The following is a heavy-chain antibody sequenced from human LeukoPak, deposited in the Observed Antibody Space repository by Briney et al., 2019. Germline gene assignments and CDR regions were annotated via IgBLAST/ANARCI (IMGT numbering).Heavy chain of an antibody. Sequence: SETLSLTCTVSGGSISSYYWSWIRQPPGKGLEWIGYIYYSGSTNYNPSLKGRVTISVDTSKNQFSLKLSSVTAADTAVYYCARQRYYYDSSDFDYWGQGTLVTVSS. J-gene: IGHJ4*02. D-gene: IGHD3-22*01. CDR3: ARQRYYYDSSDFDY. CDR2: IYYSGST. CDR1: GGSISSYY. V-gene: IGHV4-59*08.